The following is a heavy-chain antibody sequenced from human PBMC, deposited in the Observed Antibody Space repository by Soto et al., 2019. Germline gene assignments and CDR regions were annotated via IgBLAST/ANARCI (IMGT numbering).Heavy chain of an antibody. CDR3: ARGSQLVQYNWFGP. D-gene: IGHD6-13*01. Sequence: QVQLVQSGAEVKKPGASVKVSCKASGYTFTSYAMHWVRQAPGQRLEWMGWINAGNGNTKYSQKFQGRVTITRDTSASTASMELSSLTSEDTAVYYCARGSQLVQYNWFGPWGQGTLVTVSA. J-gene: IGHJ5*02. CDR2: INAGNGNT. CDR1: GYTFTSYA. V-gene: IGHV1-3*01.